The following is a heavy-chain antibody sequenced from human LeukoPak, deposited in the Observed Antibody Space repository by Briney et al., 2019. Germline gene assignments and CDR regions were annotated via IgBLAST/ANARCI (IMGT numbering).Heavy chain of an antibody. J-gene: IGHJ4*02. Sequence: PSETLSLTCTASGGSISSSSYYWGWIRQPPGKGLEWIGSIYYSGSTYYNPSLKSRVTISVDTSNNQFSLKLSSVTAADTAVYYCARGARYSSSSYGYWGQGTLVTVSS. D-gene: IGHD6-6*01. CDR1: GGSISSSSYY. CDR3: ARGARYSSSSYGY. CDR2: IYYSGST. V-gene: IGHV4-39*01.